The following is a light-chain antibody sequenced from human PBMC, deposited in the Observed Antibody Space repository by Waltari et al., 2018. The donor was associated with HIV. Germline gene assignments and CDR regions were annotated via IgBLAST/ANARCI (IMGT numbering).Light chain of an antibody. V-gene: IGLV3-1*01. CDR2: QDA. CDR1: KLGDKY. J-gene: IGLJ2*01. Sequence: SYELTQPPSVSVSPGQTASISCSGDKLGDKYASWYQQRPGQSPIVVIHQDAKRPSGIPARFSGANSGNTATLTVSGTQAMDEADDYCQAWDSNTVVFGGGTRLTVL. CDR3: QAWDSNTVV.